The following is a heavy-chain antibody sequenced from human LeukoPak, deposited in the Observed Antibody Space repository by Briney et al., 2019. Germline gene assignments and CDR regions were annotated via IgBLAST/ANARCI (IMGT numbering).Heavy chain of an antibody. Sequence: PSETLSLTCTVSGGSISSYYWSWMRQPPGKGLEWLGYIYNSRDTNYNPSLKSRVTFSADTSKNQFSLKLSSVTAADTAVYYCARKGPIAATGPDYWGQGTLVTVSS. D-gene: IGHD6-13*01. V-gene: IGHV4-59*01. CDR2: IYNSRDT. CDR3: ARKGPIAATGPDY. CDR1: GGSISSYY. J-gene: IGHJ4*02.